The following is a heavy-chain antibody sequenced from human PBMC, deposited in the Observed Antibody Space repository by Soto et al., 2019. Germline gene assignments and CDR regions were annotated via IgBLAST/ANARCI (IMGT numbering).Heavy chain of an antibody. J-gene: IGHJ6*02. D-gene: IGHD3-22*01. V-gene: IGHV3-53*01. CDR2: IYSGGST. CDR3: ARVGSPYYYDSSGHYMHV. CDR1: GFTVSSHY. Sequence: SGGSLRLSCAASGFTVSSHYMSWVRQAPGKGLEVIYSGGSTYYADSVKGRFTISRDNSKNTLYLQMNSLRAEDTAVYYCARVGSPYYYDSSGHYMHVWGQVTTVTISS.